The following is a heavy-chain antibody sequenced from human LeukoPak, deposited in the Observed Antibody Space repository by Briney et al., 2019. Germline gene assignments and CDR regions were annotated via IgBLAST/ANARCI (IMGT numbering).Heavy chain of an antibody. CDR3: ARILDSAWGELGY. J-gene: IGHJ4*02. CDR2: ISHNGDIT. Sequence: HPGGSLRLSCLVAGFTFNHYSFHWVRQAPGKGLEWVAVISHNGDITYYAGSPRGRLTISRDNSKNTVYLQMHSLSAEDTGVYYCARILDSAWGELGYWGQGTLVTVSS. D-gene: IGHD6-19*01. CDR1: GFTFNHYS. V-gene: IGHV3-30*04.